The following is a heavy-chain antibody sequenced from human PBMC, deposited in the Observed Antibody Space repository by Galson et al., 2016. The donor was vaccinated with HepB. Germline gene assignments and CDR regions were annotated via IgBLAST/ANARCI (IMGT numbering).Heavy chain of an antibody. D-gene: IGHD1-26*01. CDR3: ARDFKLGAPDYMDV. V-gene: IGHV3-7*01. CDR2: IEPDGTTK. Sequence: SLRLSCAASGFTFSNSWMTWVRQAPGKGLEWVANIEPDGTTKSYADSVKGRFTISRDNSKNTVDLQIHSLRAEDAAVYFCARDFKLGAPDYMDVWGKGTTVTVS. J-gene: IGHJ6*03. CDR1: GFTFSNSW.